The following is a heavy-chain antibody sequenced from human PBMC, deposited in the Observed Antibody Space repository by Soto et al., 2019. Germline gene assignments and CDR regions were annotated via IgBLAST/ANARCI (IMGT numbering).Heavy chain of an antibody. Sequence: PGGSLRLSSAASGFTFSDYYMRWIRQAPGEGLEWVSYISSSSSYTNYADSVKVRFTISRDNAKNSLYLQLNSLRAEDTAGYHCARGGDSYGMDVWGQGTTVTV. CDR3: ARGGDSYGMDV. D-gene: IGHD3-10*01. J-gene: IGHJ6*02. CDR1: GFTFSDYY. CDR2: ISSSSSYT. V-gene: IGHV3-11*06.